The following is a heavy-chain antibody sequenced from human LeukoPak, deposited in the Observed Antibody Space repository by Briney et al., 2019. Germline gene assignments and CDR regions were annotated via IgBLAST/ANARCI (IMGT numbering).Heavy chain of an antibody. CDR1: GGTFSSYA. D-gene: IGHD2-21*01. Sequence: ASVKVSCKASGGTFSSYAISWVRQAPGQGLEWMGGVIPIFGTANYAQKFQGRVTITTDESTSTAYMELSSLRSEDTAVYYCARVRGGAPFDPWGQGTLVTVSS. V-gene: IGHV1-69*05. CDR3: ARVRGGAPFDP. J-gene: IGHJ5*02. CDR2: VIPIFGTA.